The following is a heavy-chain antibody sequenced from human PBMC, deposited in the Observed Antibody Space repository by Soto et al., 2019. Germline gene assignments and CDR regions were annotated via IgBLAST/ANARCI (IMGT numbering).Heavy chain of an antibody. CDR2: ISWNSGSI. CDR1: GFTFDDYA. Sequence: GGSLRLSCAASGFTFDDYAMHWVRQAPGKGLEWVSGISWNSGSIGYADSVKGRFTISRDNAKNSLYLQMNSLRAEDTALYYCAKADHHDAFDIWGQGTMVTVS. V-gene: IGHV3-9*01. CDR3: AKADHHDAFDI. J-gene: IGHJ3*02.